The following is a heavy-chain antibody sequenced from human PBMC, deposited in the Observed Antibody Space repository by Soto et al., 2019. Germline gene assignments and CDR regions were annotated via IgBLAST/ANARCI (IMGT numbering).Heavy chain of an antibody. CDR3: ARDPYSSSFLYYYYGMDV. Sequence: VSVNVSCKASGYTFTIYGISLVRQAPRQGLEWMGWISAYNGNTNYAQKLQGRVTMTTDTSTSTAYMELRSLRSDDTAVYYCARDPYSSSFLYYYYGMDVWGQGTTVTVSS. V-gene: IGHV1-18*01. J-gene: IGHJ6*02. CDR2: ISAYNGNT. CDR1: GYTFTIYG. D-gene: IGHD6-6*01.